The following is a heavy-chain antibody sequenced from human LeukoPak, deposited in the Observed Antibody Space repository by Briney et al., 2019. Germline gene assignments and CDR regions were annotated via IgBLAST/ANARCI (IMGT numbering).Heavy chain of an antibody. Sequence: GGSLRLSCAASGFTFSSYAMSWVRQAPGKGLEWVSAISGSGGTTYYADSVKGRFTIARDNSKNTLYLQMNSLRAEDTAVYYCANGNRCTSPNCLGYYYFYMDVWGKGTTVTVSS. D-gene: IGHD2-8*01. CDR2: ISGSGGTT. V-gene: IGHV3-23*01. CDR1: GFTFSSYA. CDR3: ANGNRCTSPNCLGYYYFYMDV. J-gene: IGHJ6*03.